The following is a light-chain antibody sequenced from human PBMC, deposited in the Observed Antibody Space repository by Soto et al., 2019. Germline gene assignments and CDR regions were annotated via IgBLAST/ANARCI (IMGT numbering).Light chain of an antibody. CDR2: EVN. J-gene: IGLJ1*01. CDR1: SSDVGGYNY. CDR3: SSYAGSSNV. Sequence: LTQPPSASGSPGQSVATSCTGTSSDVGGYNYVSWYQQHPGKAPKLMIYEVNKRPSGVPDRFSGSKSGNTASLTVSGLQAEDEADYYCSSYAGSSNVFGTGTKVTVL. V-gene: IGLV2-8*01.